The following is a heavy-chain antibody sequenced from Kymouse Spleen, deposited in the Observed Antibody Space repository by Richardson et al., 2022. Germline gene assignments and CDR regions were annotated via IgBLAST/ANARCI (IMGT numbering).Heavy chain of an antibody. J-gene: IGHJ5*02. CDR2: IYSCGST. CDR3: ARYYDFWSGYYLTTGSTP. D-gene: IGHD3-3*01. Sequence: EVQLVESGGGLIQPGGSLRLSCAASGFTVSSNYMSWVRQAPGKGLEWVSVIYSCGSTYYADSVKGRFTISRDNSKNTLYLQMNSLRAEDTAVYYCARYYDFWSGYYLTTGSTPGAREPWSPSPQ. V-gene: IGHV3-66*03. CDR1: GFTVSSNY.